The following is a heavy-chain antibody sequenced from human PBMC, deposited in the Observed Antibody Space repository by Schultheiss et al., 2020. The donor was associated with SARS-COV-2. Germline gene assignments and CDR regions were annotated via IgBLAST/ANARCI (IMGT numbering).Heavy chain of an antibody. D-gene: IGHD6-6*01. CDR2: IYSGGST. V-gene: IGHV3-66*01. CDR1: GFTFSDYY. Sequence: GESLKISCAASGFTFSDYYMSWIRQAPGKGLEWVSVIYSGGSTYYADSVKGRFTISRDNSKNTLYLQMNSLRAEDTAVYYCADSSFDYWGQGTLVAVSS. J-gene: IGHJ4*02. CDR3: ADSSFDY.